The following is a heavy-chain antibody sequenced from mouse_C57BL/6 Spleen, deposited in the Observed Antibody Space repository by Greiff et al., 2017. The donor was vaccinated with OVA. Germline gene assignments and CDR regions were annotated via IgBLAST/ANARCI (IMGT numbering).Heavy chain of an antibody. V-gene: IGHV1-64*01. D-gene: IGHD2-2*01. Sequence: QVQLQQPGAELVKPGASVKLSCKASGYTFTSYWMHWVKQRPGHGLEWIGMIHPNSGSTNYNEKFKSKATLTVDKSSSTAYMQLSSLTSEDSAVYYCARRGVTRDYAMDYWGQGTSVTVSS. CDR1: GYTFTSYW. CDR3: ARRGVTRDYAMDY. J-gene: IGHJ4*01. CDR2: IHPNSGST.